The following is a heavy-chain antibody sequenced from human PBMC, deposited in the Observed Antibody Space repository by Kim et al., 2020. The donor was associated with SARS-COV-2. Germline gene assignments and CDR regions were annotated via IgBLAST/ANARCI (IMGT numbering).Heavy chain of an antibody. CDR1: TYNFASFW. J-gene: IGHJ3*01. D-gene: IGHD4-4*01. CDR3: ARQQELIDAFDV. Sequence: GESLKISCKDSTYNFASFWIAWVRQKPGKGLEWMGIIYSGDSDVRYSPSFQGHVTISADKSISTAYLHLSSLKASDTAIYYCARQQELIDAFDVWGPGTLVTVSS. V-gene: IGHV5-51*01. CDR2: IYSGDSDV.